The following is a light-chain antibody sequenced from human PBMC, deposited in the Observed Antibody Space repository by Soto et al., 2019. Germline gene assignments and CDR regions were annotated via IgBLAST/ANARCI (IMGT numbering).Light chain of an antibody. V-gene: IGKV3-20*01. Sequence: EIVLTQSPGTLSLSPGERATLSCRASQSVSSSFLAWYQQKPGQAPRLLIYGASSRATGIPDRFSGSGSGTDFALTISSLEPEDFAVFYCQQDGSSPPWTFGQGTKVESK. J-gene: IGKJ1*01. CDR2: GAS. CDR1: QSVSSSF. CDR3: QQDGSSPPWT.